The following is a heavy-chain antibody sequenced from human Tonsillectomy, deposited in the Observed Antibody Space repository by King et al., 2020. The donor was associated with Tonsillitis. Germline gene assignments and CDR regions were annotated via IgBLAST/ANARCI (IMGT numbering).Heavy chain of an antibody. CDR2: INPNSGGT. J-gene: IGHJ5*02. CDR1: GYTFNDYY. CDR3: AVGNWFDP. V-gene: IGHV1-2*02. Sequence: VQLVESGAEVKKPGGSMKVSCKASGYTFNDYYIQWVRQAPGQGLEWMGWINPNSGGTNYAQKFQGRVTMTRDTSIRTAYMELSSLRSDDTALYYCAVGNWFDPWGQGTLVTVSS.